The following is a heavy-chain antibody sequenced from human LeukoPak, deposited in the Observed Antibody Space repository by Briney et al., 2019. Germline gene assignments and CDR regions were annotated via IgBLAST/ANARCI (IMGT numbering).Heavy chain of an antibody. V-gene: IGHV3-23*01. CDR2: ISASGGST. Sequence: PGGSLRLSCAASGFTFSSYGMSWVRQAPGKGLEWVSAISASGGSTYYADPVKGRFTISRDNSKNTLYLQMNSLRAEDTAVYYCAKRGGMYPAHYFDYWGQGTLVTVSS. D-gene: IGHD6-13*01. CDR3: AKRGGMYPAHYFDY. CDR1: GFTFSSYG. J-gene: IGHJ4*02.